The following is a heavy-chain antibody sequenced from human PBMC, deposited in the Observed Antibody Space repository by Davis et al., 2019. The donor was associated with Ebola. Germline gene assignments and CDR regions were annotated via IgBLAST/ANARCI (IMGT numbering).Heavy chain of an antibody. D-gene: IGHD3-10*01. J-gene: IGHJ4*02. CDR2: ISWNGDII. Sequence: SLKISCSASGFTFDDFAMHWVRQTPGKGLEWVSGISWNGDIIAYADSVKGRFTISRDDAKNSVYLQMNSLRPEDTALYYCAKDIGTMVRGVTFHYWGQGTLVTVSS. CDR1: GFTFDDFA. CDR3: AKDIGTMVRGVTFHY. V-gene: IGHV3-9*01.